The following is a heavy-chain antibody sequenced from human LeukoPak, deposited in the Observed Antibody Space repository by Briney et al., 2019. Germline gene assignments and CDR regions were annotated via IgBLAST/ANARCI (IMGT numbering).Heavy chain of an antibody. CDR1: GYTFTSYD. CDR2: MNPNSGNT. D-gene: IGHD4-17*01. V-gene: IGHV1-8*03. J-gene: IGHJ4*02. CDR3: ARSYGDCYFDY. Sequence: ASVKVSCKASGYTFTSYDINWVRQATGQGLEWMGWMNPNSGNTGYAQKFQGRVTITRNTSISTAYMELSRLRSDDTAVYYCARSYGDCYFDYWGQGTLVTVSS.